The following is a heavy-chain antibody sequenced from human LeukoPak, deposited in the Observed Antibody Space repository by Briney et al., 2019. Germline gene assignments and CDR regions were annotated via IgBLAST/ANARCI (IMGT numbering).Heavy chain of an antibody. CDR3: TGYYGSGSYYYFDY. Sequence: PGGSLRLSCAASGFTVSSNYMSWVRQAPGKGLEWVGRIKSKADGGTTDYAAPVKGGFTISRDDSKNTLYPQMSSLKTEDTAVYYCTGYYGSGSYYYFDYWGQGTLVTVSS. V-gene: IGHV3-15*01. D-gene: IGHD3-10*01. J-gene: IGHJ4*02. CDR2: IKSKADGGTT. CDR1: GFTVSSNY.